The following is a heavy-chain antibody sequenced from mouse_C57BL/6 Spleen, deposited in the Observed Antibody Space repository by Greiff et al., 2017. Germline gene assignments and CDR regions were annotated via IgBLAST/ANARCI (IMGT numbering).Heavy chain of an antibody. D-gene: IGHD4-1*01. CDR2: ISSGSSTI. J-gene: IGHJ3*01. CDR1: GFTFSDYG. Sequence: EVQRVESGGGLVKPGGSLKLSCAASGFTFSDYGMHWVRQAPEKGLEWVAYISSGSSTIYYADTVKGRFTISRDNAKNTLFLQMPSLRSEDTAMYYCARLGIWDGFAYWGQGTLVTVSA. V-gene: IGHV5-17*01. CDR3: ARLGIWDGFAY.